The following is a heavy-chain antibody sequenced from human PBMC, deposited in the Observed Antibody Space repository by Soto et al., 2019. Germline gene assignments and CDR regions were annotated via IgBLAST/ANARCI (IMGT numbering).Heavy chain of an antibody. CDR1: GFMLSAYG. CDR3: ASSSPASDY. Sequence: GGSLRLSCVASGFMLSAYGMHWVRQAPGKGLEWVSGISDSGGGTYYADSVKGRFTISRDNSRDTLYLQMNSLRAEDTALYYCASSSPASDYWGQGTLVTVSS. D-gene: IGHD3-10*01. CDR2: ISDSGGGT. J-gene: IGHJ4*02. V-gene: IGHV3-23*01.